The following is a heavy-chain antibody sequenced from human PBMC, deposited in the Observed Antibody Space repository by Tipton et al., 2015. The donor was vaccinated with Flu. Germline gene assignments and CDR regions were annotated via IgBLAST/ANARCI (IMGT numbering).Heavy chain of an antibody. Sequence: SLRLSCSASGFTFTSSAMSWVRQAPGKGLEWVSSISASGDSTYFADSVRGRFTVSRDNPKNTLYLQMNSLRAEDTAVYYCAKHDYGDAFDIWGQGTLVTVSS. CDR1: GFTFTSSA. CDR3: AKHDYGDAFDI. V-gene: IGHV3-23*01. J-gene: IGHJ4*02. D-gene: IGHD3-16*01. CDR2: ISASGDST.